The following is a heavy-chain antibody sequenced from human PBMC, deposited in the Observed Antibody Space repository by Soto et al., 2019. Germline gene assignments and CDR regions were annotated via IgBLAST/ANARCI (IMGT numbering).Heavy chain of an antibody. CDR1: GGSISNSSYY. J-gene: IGHJ4*02. CDR2: IYYSGST. Sequence: QLQLQESGPGLVKPSETLSLTCTVSGGSISNSSYYWGWIRQPPGKGLEWIGSIYYSGSTYYNPSLTRRVTTAVDTSKNQLPLKLSAVTAADTAVYYCARRRCRSTSCYLFDYWGQGTLVTVSS. D-gene: IGHD2-2*01. V-gene: IGHV4-39*01. CDR3: ARRRCRSTSCYLFDY.